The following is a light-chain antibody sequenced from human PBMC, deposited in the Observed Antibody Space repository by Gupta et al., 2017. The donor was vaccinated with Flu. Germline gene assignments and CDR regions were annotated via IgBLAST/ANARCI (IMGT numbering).Light chain of an antibody. CDR3: QAWDSSTVL. Sequence: SPRKTASITCSGDKLEDKYTSWYQQKPGQYPGLVIYKDIRRPAGIPERFSGSNSGNTATLTISGTQAMDEADYYCQAWDSSTVLFGGGTKLTVL. CDR2: KDI. J-gene: IGLJ2*01. CDR1: KLEDKY. V-gene: IGLV3-1*01.